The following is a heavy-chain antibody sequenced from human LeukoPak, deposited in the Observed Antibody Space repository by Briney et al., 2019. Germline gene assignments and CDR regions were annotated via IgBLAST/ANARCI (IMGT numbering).Heavy chain of an antibody. D-gene: IGHD1-26*01. V-gene: IGHV3-33*01. CDR2: IWYDGSNK. Sequence: PGGSLRLSCAASGFTFSSYGMHWVRQAPGKGLEWVAVIWYDGSNKYYADSVKGRFTISRDNSKNTLYLQMNSLRAEDTAVYFCARLILWETSNAFDIWGQGTMVTVSS. CDR3: ARLILWETSNAFDI. J-gene: IGHJ3*02. CDR1: GFTFSSYG.